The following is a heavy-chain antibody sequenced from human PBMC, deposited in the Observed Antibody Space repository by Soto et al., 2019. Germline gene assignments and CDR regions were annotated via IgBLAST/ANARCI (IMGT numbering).Heavy chain of an antibody. D-gene: IGHD4-4*01. V-gene: IGHV1-46*01. CDR1: GRTYTTSD. CDR3: ARDQSTVTYYYYGMDV. CDR2: INPSGGST. J-gene: IGHJ6*02. Sequence: ASGRTYTTSDMESVRQAPGQGLEWMGIINPSGGSTSYAQKFQGRVTMTRDTSTSTVYMELSSLRSEDTAVYYCARDQSTVTYYYYGMDVWGQGTTVTVSS.